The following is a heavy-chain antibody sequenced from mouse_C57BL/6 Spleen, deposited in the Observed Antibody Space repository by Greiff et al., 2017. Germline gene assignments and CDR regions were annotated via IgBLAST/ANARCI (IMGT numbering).Heavy chain of an antibody. Sequence: QVQLQQPGAELVMPGASVKLSCKASGYTFTSYWMHWVKQRPGQGLEWIGEIDPSDSYTNYNQKFKGKSTLTVDKSSSTAYMQLSSLTSEDSAVYYCARSDYASLAMDYWGQGTSVTVSS. D-gene: IGHD1-1*02. CDR1: GYTFTSYW. J-gene: IGHJ4*01. CDR2: IDPSDSYT. CDR3: ARSDYASLAMDY. V-gene: IGHV1-69*01.